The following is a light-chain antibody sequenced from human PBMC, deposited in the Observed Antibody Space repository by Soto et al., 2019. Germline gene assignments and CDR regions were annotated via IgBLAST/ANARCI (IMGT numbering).Light chain of an antibody. J-gene: IGLJ1*01. Sequence: QSALTQPASVSGSPGQSITISCTGTSSDVGGYNYVSWYQQRPGKAPKLMVYEVSNRPSGVSNRFSGSKSGNTASLTISGLQAEDETDYYCASYTSNSTRVFGTGTKVTVL. V-gene: IGLV2-14*01. CDR1: SSDVGGYNY. CDR2: EVS. CDR3: ASYTSNSTRV.